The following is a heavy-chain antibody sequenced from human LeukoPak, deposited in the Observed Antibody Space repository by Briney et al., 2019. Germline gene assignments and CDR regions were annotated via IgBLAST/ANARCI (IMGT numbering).Heavy chain of an antibody. D-gene: IGHD3-22*01. Sequence: GGSLRLSCAASGFTFDDYAMHWVRQAPGKGLEWVSGISWNSGSIGYADSVKGRFTISRDNSKNTLYLQMNSLRAEDTAVYYCARVGDSSGYYVPYFDYWGQGTLVTVSS. CDR1: GFTFDDYA. CDR3: ARVGDSSGYYVPYFDY. J-gene: IGHJ4*02. V-gene: IGHV3-9*01. CDR2: ISWNSGSI.